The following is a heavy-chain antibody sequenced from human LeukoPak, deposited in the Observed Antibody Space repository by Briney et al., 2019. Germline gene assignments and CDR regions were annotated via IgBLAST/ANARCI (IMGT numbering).Heavy chain of an antibody. J-gene: IGHJ3*02. V-gene: IGHV3-21*01. D-gene: IGHD2-2*01. CDR3: ARDEDVPTLGYCSSTSCYLSHDAFDI. CDR2: ISSSSSYI. CDR1: GFTFSSYS. Sequence: PGGSLRLSCAASGFTFSSYSMNWVRHAPGKGLEWVSSISSSSSYIYYADSVKGRFTISRDNAKNSLYLQMNSLRAEDTAVYYCARDEDVPTLGYCSSTSCYLSHDAFDIWGQGTMVTVSS.